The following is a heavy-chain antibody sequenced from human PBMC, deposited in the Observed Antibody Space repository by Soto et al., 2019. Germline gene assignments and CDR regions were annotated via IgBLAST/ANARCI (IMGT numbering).Heavy chain of an antibody. V-gene: IGHV1-45*02. D-gene: IGHD1-26*01. J-gene: IGHJ4*02. CDR1: GNTFSYRY. CDR2: ITPFSGDV. Sequence: QMQLVQSGAEVKKTGSSVTVSCKALGNTFSYRYLHWVRQAPGQALEWMGWITPFSGDVHYAQKLQERVTLTRVRSVNTGYLRMTSLRAEDTAIYFCASGGAGSGPFTWELPDHWGQGTLVTVSS. CDR3: ASGGAGSGPFTWELPDH.